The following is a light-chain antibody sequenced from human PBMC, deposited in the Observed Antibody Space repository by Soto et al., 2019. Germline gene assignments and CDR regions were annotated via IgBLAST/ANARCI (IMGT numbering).Light chain of an antibody. CDR2: DAS. CDR1: QSVSSN. V-gene: IGKV3-15*01. CDR3: QQYNKWPLIT. J-gene: IGKJ4*01. Sequence: IVMTQSPATLSVSPGERATLSCRASQSVSSNLAWYQQKPGQGPRVLIYDASTRATGIPARFSGSGSGTEFTLTISSLQSEDYAVSYCQQYNKWPLITFGGGTKVEIK.